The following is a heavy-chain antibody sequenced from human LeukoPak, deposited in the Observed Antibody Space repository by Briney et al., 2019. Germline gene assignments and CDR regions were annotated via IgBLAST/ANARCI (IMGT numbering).Heavy chain of an antibody. CDR1: GFTFRSFA. D-gene: IGHD5-12*01. J-gene: IGHJ4*02. V-gene: IGHV3-23*01. CDR3: AKGAYDYIEMGYFDY. CDR2: ISGSGGST. Sequence: AGSLRLSCAASGFTFRSFAMSWVRQAPGKGLEWVSAISGSGGSTSYADSVKGRFTISRDNSKNTLYLQMNSLRAEDTAVYYCAKGAYDYIEMGYFDYWGQGALVTVSS.